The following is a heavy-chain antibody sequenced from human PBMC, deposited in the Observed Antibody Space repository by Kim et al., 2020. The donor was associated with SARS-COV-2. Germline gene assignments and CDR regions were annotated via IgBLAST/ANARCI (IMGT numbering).Heavy chain of an antibody. V-gene: IGHV7-4-1*02. Sequence: ASVKVSCKDSGYSFTSYGMNWVRLAPGHGLEWIGWINTNTGSPTYARDFAGRFVFSVDTSVSTAYLQITSLKADDTAVYFCARANSYYGSGSFYYWGRGTLVTVSS. J-gene: IGHJ4*02. D-gene: IGHD3-10*01. CDR2: INTNTGSP. CDR3: ARANSYYGSGSFYY. CDR1: GYSFTSYG.